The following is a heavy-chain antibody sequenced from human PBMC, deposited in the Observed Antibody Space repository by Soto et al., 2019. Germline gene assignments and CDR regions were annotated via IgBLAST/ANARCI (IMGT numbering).Heavy chain of an antibody. V-gene: IGHV3-30*03. CDR2: ISHDGGHE. Sequence: GGSLRLSCAASGFNFRHNGMHWVRQVPGKGLEFVAVISHDGGHEDYADSVKGRFTISRDNSKNMLFLQMNSLRPDDTAVYYCASDEGGDSNYVDYWGQGTLVTVSS. D-gene: IGHD3-16*01. J-gene: IGHJ4*02. CDR3: ASDEGGDSNYVDY. CDR1: GFNFRHNG.